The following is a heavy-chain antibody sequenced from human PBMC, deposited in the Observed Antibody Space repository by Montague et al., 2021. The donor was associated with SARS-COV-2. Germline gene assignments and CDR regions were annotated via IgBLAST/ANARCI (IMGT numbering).Heavy chain of an antibody. CDR3: AQLRTFYFDY. J-gene: IGHJ4*02. D-gene: IGHD5-24*01. Sequence: SETLSLTCTVSGGSISTHYWCWIRQPPGKGLEWIGYIYYSGSANXNPSLKSRVTISVDTSKNQFSLKLSSVTAADTAVYYCAQLRTFYFDYWGQGTLVTVPS. CDR2: IYYSGSA. CDR1: GGSISTHY. V-gene: IGHV4-59*08.